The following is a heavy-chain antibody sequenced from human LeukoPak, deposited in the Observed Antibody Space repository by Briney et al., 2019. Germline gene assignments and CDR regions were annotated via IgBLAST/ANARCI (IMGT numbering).Heavy chain of an antibody. V-gene: IGHV4-38-2*02. D-gene: IGHD4-17*01. J-gene: IGHJ4*02. CDR1: DYSISSGYY. CDR3: ARVRFLFDY. Sequence: SETLSLTCTVSDYSISSGYYWGWIRQPPGKGLEWIGSIYHSGSTYYNPSLKSRVTISVDTSKNQFSLKLSSVTAADTAVYYCARVRFLFDYWGQGTLVTVSS. CDR2: IYHSGST.